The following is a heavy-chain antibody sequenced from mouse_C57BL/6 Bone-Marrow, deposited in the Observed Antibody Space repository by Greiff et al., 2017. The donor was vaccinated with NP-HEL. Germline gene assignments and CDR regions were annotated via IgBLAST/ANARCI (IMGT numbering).Heavy chain of an antibody. Sequence: QVQLQQPGAELVRPGSSVKLSCKASGYTFTSYWMHWVKQRPIQGLEWIGNIDPSDSETHYNQKFKDKATLTVDKSSSTAYMQLSSLTSEDSAVYYCAGDRDGYPYWYFDVWGTGTTVTVSS. D-gene: IGHD2-3*01. V-gene: IGHV1-52*01. CDR2: IDPSDSET. J-gene: IGHJ1*03. CDR3: AGDRDGYPYWYFDV. CDR1: GYTFTSYW.